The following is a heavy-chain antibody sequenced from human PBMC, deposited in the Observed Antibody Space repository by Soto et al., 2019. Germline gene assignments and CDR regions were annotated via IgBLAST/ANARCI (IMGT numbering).Heavy chain of an antibody. CDR1: GFMFSMYW. J-gene: IGHJ4*02. CDR3: SRGPPPSSSRTGAY. V-gene: IGHV3-74*03. D-gene: IGHD3-10*01. Sequence: LVESGGGLVQPGGSLRLSCEASGFMFSMYWMHWVRQVPGKGPVWVSRINDDGVTTTYADSVKVRFTISRDNDKNTLYLQLDSLSVEDTAMYYCSRGPPPSSSRTGAYWGPGTQVTVSS. CDR2: INDDGVTT.